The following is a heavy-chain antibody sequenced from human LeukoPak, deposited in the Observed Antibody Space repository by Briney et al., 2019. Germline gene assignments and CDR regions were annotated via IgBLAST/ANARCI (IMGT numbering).Heavy chain of an antibody. CDR3: AKDRSGMAYHFDF. V-gene: IGHV3-53*05. J-gene: IGHJ4*02. CDR1: GFTVSTNY. CDR2: IYSGGGT. Sequence: GGSLRLSCASSGFTVSTNYMSWVRQAPGKGLEWVSVIYSGGGTLYADSVKGRFTISRDNSKNTLYLQMDSLRAEYTAVYYCAKDRSGMAYHFDFWGQGTLVTVTS. D-gene: IGHD2-2*02.